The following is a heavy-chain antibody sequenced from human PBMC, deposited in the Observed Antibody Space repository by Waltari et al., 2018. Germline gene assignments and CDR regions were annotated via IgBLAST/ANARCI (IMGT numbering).Heavy chain of an antibody. CDR2: ISGSGGST. CDR1: GFPFSSYA. V-gene: IGHV3-23*01. J-gene: IGHJ4*02. D-gene: IGHD2-2*01. CDR3: AKDWALESVPAAMDY. Sequence: EVQLLESGGGLVQPGGSLRLSCAASGFPFSSYAMSWVRQAPGKGLEWVSAISGSGGSTYYADSVKGRFTISRDNSKNTLYLQMNSLRAEDTAVYYCAKDWALESVPAAMDYWGQGTLVTVSS.